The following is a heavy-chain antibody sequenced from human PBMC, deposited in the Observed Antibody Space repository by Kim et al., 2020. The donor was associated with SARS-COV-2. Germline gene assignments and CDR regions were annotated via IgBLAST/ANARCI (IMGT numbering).Heavy chain of an antibody. CDR2: IWYDGSNK. V-gene: IGHV3-33*01. CDR1: GFTFSSYG. CDR3: ARDGGSSTLDY. Sequence: GGSLRLSCAASGFTFSSYGMHWVRQAPGNGLEWVAVIWYDGSNKYYADSVKGRFTISRDQSKNTLYLQMNSLRAEDTAVYYCARDGGSSTLDYWGQGTLVTVSP. J-gene: IGHJ4*02. D-gene: IGHD1-26*01.